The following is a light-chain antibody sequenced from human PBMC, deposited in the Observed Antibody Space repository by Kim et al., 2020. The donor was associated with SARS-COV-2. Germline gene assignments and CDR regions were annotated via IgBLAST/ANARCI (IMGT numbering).Light chain of an antibody. CDR2: DAS. CDR1: QDITNL. J-gene: IGKJ1*01. Sequence: DIQMTQSPSTLSASVGDRVTITCRASQDITNLLAWYQQKPGKAPKLLIYDASSLESGVPSRFSGSGSGTEFTLTISSLQPDDFATYYCQQYNRYSPFGQGTKVDIK. V-gene: IGKV1-5*01. CDR3: QQYNRYSP.